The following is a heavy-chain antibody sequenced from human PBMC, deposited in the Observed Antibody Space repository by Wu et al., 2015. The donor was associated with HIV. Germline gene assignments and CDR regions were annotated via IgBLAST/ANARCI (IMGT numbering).Heavy chain of an antibody. D-gene: IGHD2-21*01. CDR2: IIPMVGIA. CDR3: ARDRHCGGDCWNWFDP. CDR1: GGSFKHYA. J-gene: IGHJ5*02. Sequence: QVQLLQSGAEVKKPGSSVKVSCKTSGGSFKHYAMNWVRQAPGQGLEWMGRIIPMVGIANYAQTFRGRFTMTAEKSTNTAYMELSSLRSDDTAVYYCARDRHCGGDCWNWFDPWGQGTLVTVSS. V-gene: IGHV1-69*04.